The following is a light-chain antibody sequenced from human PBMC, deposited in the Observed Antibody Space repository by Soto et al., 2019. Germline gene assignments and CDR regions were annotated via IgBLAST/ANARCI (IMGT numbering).Light chain of an antibody. J-gene: IGKJ1*01. V-gene: IGKV2-28*01. Sequence: DIVMTQSPLSLPVTPGEPASISCRSSQSLLHSNGYNYLDWYLQKPGQSPQLLIYLGSNRASGVPDRFSGSGSGTDFTLKISRVEADDVGVYYCMQALRTPPTFGQGTKGEI. CDR2: LGS. CDR1: QSLLHSNGYNY. CDR3: MQALRTPPT.